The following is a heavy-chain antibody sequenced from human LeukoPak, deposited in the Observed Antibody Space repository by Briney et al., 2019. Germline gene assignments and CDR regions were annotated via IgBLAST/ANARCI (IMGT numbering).Heavy chain of an antibody. D-gene: IGHD2-15*01. CDR1: GFTFSSYA. V-gene: IGHV3-23*01. CDR3: AKDPRGDCSGGSCHYLDY. J-gene: IGHJ4*02. Sequence: GKSLRLSCAASGFTFSSYAMSWVRQAPGKGLEWVSAISGSGGSTYYADSVKGQFTISRDNSKNTLYLQMNNLRAEDTAVYYCAKDPRGDCSGGSCHYLDYWGQGTLVTVSS. CDR2: ISGSGGST.